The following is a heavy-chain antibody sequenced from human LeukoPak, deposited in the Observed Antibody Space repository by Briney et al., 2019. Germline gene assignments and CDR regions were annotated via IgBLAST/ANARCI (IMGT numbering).Heavy chain of an antibody. Sequence: ASVKVSCKASGYTFTSYGISWVRQAPGQGLEWMGWISAYNGNTNYAQKLQGRVTMTTDTSTSTAYMELRSLRSDDTAVYYCAGRREGVSYSSGWYFDYWGQGTLVTVSS. V-gene: IGHV1-18*04. CDR3: AGRREGVSYSSGWYFDY. CDR2: ISAYNGNT. J-gene: IGHJ4*02. D-gene: IGHD6-19*01. CDR1: GYTFTSYG.